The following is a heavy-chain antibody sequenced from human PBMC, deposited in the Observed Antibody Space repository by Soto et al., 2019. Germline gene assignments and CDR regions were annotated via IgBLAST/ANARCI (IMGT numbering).Heavy chain of an antibody. CDR3: AKITVRQWLLSRYFDY. V-gene: IGHV3-23*01. CDR2: ITGSGGST. D-gene: IGHD3-3*01. Sequence: GGSLRLSCAASGFTFSSYAMSWVRQAPGKGLEWVSGITGSGGSTYYADSVKGRFTISRDNFKNMLYLQMNSLRAEDTAVYYCAKITVRQWLLSRYFDYWGQGSPVTVSS. CDR1: GFTFSSYA. J-gene: IGHJ4*02.